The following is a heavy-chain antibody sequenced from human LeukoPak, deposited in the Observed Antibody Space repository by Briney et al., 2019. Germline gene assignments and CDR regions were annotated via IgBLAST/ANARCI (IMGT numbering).Heavy chain of an antibody. V-gene: IGHV3-23*01. Sequence: SGGSLRLSCAASGFTFSSYAMSWVRQAPGKGLEWVSAISGSGGSTYYADSVKGRFTISRDNSKNTLYLQMNSLRAEDTAVYYCAKKSAWGPWSHLDYWGQGTLVTVSS. J-gene: IGHJ4*02. CDR1: GFTFSSYA. CDR3: AKKSAWGPWSHLDY. D-gene: IGHD3-16*01. CDR2: ISGSGGST.